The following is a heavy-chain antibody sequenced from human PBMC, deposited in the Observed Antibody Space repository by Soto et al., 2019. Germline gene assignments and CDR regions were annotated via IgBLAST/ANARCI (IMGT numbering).Heavy chain of an antibody. D-gene: IGHD3-10*01. CDR3: AKVATAEVRGYFDS. J-gene: IGHJ4*02. CDR2: ISGSGGSL. V-gene: IGHV3-23*01. CDR1: GFTFSNYA. Sequence: PGGSLRLSCAASGFTFSNYAMGWVRQAPGKGLEWVSGISGSGGSLFNANSVKGRFTISRDNSRNTLYLQMNSLRAEDTAVYYCAKVATAEVRGYFDSWGQGTQVTVSS.